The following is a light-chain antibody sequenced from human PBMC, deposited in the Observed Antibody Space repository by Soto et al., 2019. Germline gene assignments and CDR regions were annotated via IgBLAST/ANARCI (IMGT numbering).Light chain of an antibody. V-gene: IGKV3-20*01. CDR1: QTVTSSY. CDR2: GAS. Sequence: EIVLTQSPGTLSLSPGERATLSCRASQTVTSSYLAWYQQKPGQAPRLLIYGASSRATGIPDRFSGSGSGTDFTLTISRLEPEDFVVYYCQHYGISPFTFGPGTKVEFK. J-gene: IGKJ3*01. CDR3: QHYGISPFT.